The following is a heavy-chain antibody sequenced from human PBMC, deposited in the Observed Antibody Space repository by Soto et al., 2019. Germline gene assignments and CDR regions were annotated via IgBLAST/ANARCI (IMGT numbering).Heavy chain of an antibody. D-gene: IGHD2-15*01. CDR3: ARRCSGGSCSSYGMDV. Sequence: GSLRLSCAASGFTFSDYYMSWIRQAPGKGLEWVSYISSSGSTIYYADSVKGRFTISRDNAKNSLYLQMNSLRAEDTAVYYCARRCSGGSCSSYGMDVWGQGTTVTVSS. CDR1: GFTFSDYY. J-gene: IGHJ6*02. CDR2: ISSSGSTI. V-gene: IGHV3-11*01.